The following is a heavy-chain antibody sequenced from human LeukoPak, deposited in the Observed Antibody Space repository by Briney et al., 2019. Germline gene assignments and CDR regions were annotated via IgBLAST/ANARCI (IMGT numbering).Heavy chain of an antibody. Sequence: PGGSLRLSCAASGFTFSSYSMNWVRQAPGKGLEWVSYISNSDSTIKYADSVKGRFTISRDNAQNSLYLRMNSLRAEDTAVYYCARVGYSRSWHSGSAFDIWGQGTMVTVSS. V-gene: IGHV3-48*04. CDR2: ISNSDSTI. D-gene: IGHD6-13*01. CDR3: ARVGYSRSWHSGSAFDI. J-gene: IGHJ3*02. CDR1: GFTFSSYS.